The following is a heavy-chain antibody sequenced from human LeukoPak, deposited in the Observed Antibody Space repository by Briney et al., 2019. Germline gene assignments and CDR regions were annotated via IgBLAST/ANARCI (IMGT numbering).Heavy chain of an antibody. V-gene: IGHV1-69*06. CDR3: ARDGTAVVVVAATHRAFDI. J-gene: IGHJ3*02. CDR1: VGTFSSYA. CDR2: IIPLFGKA. D-gene: IGHD2-15*01. Sequence: SVTVSCKASVGTFSSYAISWVRQAPGHGLEWMGGIIPLFGKANYVRKFHGRVTITSDKSTSTAYMELSSLRSEDTAVYYCARDGTAVVVVAATHRAFDIWGQGTMVTVSS.